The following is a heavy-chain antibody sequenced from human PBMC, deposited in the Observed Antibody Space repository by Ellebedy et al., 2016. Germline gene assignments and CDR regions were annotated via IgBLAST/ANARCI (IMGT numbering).Heavy chain of an antibody. D-gene: IGHD6-19*01. CDR2: VFHTGTT. J-gene: IGHJ3*01. Sequence: SETLSLTCNVSGGSVSSDYWNWIRRPPGKGLEWIGYVFHTGTTNYNSSLKSRVTMSVDTSKSQFSLRLTSVTAADTAVYYCAKWNGGWYAFDVWGQGTKVTVSS. CDR3: AKWNGGWYAFDV. V-gene: IGHV4-59*02. CDR1: GGSVSSDY.